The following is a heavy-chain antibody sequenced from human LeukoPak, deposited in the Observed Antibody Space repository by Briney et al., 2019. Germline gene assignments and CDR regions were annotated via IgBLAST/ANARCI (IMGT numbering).Heavy chain of an antibody. D-gene: IGHD3-9*01. CDR3: ARVNYAMDAFDI. CDR1: GFNLSNYN. Sequence: GGSLILSCAASGFNLSNYNMNWVRQAPGKGLEWVSSISIISSYIYYADSVKGRFTISRDNAKNSLYLQMNSLTAEDTAVYYCARVNYAMDAFDIWGQGTMVTVSS. V-gene: IGHV3-21*06. J-gene: IGHJ3*02. CDR2: ISIISSYI.